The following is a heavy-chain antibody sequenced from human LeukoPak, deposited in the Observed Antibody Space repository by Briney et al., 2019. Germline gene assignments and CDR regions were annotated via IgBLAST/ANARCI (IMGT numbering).Heavy chain of an antibody. CDR3: AKDLGVSVVVVGATDY. V-gene: IGHV3-23*01. D-gene: IGHD2-15*01. CDR1: GFTFSTYA. CDR2: ISGSDDST. J-gene: IGHJ4*02. Sequence: PGGSLRLSCAASGFTFSTYAMNWVRQAPGKGLEWVSGISGSDDSTYSADSVEGRLTISRDYSKNTLYLQMNSLRAEDTAIYYCAKDLGVSVVVVGATDYWGQGTLVTVSS.